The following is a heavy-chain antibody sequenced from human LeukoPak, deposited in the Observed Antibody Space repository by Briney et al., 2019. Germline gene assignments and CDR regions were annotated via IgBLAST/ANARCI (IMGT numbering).Heavy chain of an antibody. CDR3: ARDGVLRFLEWLLSFDY. Sequence: GGSLRLSCAASGFTFSSYAMHWVRQAPGKGLEWVAVISYDGSNKYYADSVKGRFTISRDNSKNTLYLQMNSLRAEDTAVYYCARDGVLRFLEWLLSFDYWGQGTLVTVSS. CDR1: GFTFSSYA. V-gene: IGHV3-30-3*01. J-gene: IGHJ4*02. CDR2: ISYDGSNK. D-gene: IGHD3-3*01.